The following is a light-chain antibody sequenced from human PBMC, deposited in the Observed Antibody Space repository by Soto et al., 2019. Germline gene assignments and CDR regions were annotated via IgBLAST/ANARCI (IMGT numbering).Light chain of an antibody. CDR3: NSQRSSGTRV. CDR1: SSDIGDYNS. V-gene: IGLV2-14*01. CDR2: EVS. Sequence: QSALTQPASVSGSPGQSITISCTGTSSDIGDYNSVSWYQQHPGKAPKLMIYEVSNRPSGVSNRFSGSKSGYTASLTISGLQAEDESDYYCNSQRSSGTRVFGTGTKLTVL. J-gene: IGLJ1*01.